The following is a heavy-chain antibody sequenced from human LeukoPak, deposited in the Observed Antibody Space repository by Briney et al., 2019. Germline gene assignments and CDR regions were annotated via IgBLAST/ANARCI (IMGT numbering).Heavy chain of an antibody. V-gene: IGHV4-4*07. J-gene: IGHJ5*02. Sequence: SETLSLTCTVSGGSFSSSYWSWIRQPAGKGLEWIGRIYTSGSTKFNPSLKSRVTISIDKSKNQISLKLNSVTAADTAVYYCARGYSGNYLRFDPWGQGTLVTVSS. CDR1: GGSFSSSY. D-gene: IGHD1-26*01. CDR3: ARGYSGNYLRFDP. CDR2: IYTSGST.